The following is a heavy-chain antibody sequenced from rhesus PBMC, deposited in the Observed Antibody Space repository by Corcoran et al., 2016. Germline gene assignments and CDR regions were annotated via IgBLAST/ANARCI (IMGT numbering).Heavy chain of an antibody. Sequence: QVQLQESGPGLVKPSETLSLTCAVSGASSRRYWWTSLRQSPGKVLEWIGEINGNCGSTYYNPSLKSLVTISKDASKNQFSLKLSSVTAADTAVYYCARGPPPTQDVWGRGVLVTVSS. CDR3: ARGPPPTQDV. CDR1: GASSRRYW. D-gene: IGHD1-38*01. J-gene: IGHJ5-2*02. V-gene: IGHV4-80*01. CDR2: INGNCGST.